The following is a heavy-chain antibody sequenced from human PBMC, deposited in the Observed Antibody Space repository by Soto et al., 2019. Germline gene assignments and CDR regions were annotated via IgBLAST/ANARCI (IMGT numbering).Heavy chain of an antibody. CDR3: ATLPPRIVVVKTEIPT. Sequence: SETLSLTCAVPGTSISSTYWWTWVRQPPGKGLEWIGEIYHSGSTKYNPSLKSRVTISVDKSNNQFSLELRAVTAADTAVYYCATLPPRIVVVKTEIPTWGQGTLVAVS. CDR2: IYHSGST. V-gene: IGHV4-4*02. D-gene: IGHD2-15*01. J-gene: IGHJ5*02. CDR1: GTSISSTYW.